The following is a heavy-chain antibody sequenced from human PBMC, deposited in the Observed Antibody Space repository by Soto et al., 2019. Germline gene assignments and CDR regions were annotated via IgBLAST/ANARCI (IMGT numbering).Heavy chain of an antibody. CDR1: GFSVTNYG. CDR3: LKDHLMNTLTAADF. D-gene: IGHD4-4*01. J-gene: IGHJ4*02. CDR2: ISYHGRDE. V-gene: IGHV3-30*18. Sequence: QVQLVESGGGVVQPGGSLRLSCAASGFSVTNYGMHWVRQAPGKGLEWVAVISYHGRDEFYADSVKGRFTISRDSSKNALFLQMHSLRPDDTTVYYCLKDHLMNTLTAADFWGQGTLVAVSS.